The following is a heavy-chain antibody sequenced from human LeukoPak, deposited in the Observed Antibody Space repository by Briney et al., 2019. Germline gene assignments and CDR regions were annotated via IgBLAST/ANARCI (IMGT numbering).Heavy chain of an antibody. Sequence: ASVKVSCKASGYTFTNYAMHWVRQAPGQRLEWMGWINGGNGNAKYSQKFQGRVTITRDTSASTAYMELSSLRSEDTAVHYCARDVLDYDILTGYSPDAFDIWGQGTLVTVSS. CDR3: ARDVLDYDILTGYSPDAFDI. CDR1: GYTFTNYA. D-gene: IGHD3-9*01. V-gene: IGHV1-3*01. J-gene: IGHJ3*02. CDR2: INGGNGNA.